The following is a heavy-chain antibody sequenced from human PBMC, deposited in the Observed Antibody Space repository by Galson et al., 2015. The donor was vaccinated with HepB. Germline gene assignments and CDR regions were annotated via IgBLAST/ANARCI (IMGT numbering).Heavy chain of an antibody. Sequence: SVKVSCKASGYTFTGYYMHWVRQAPGQGLEWMGWIDPNSGGTNYAQKFQGRVTMTRDTSISTAYMELSRLRSDDTAVYYCAREFTVVPAAKPDYWGQGTLVTVSS. CDR2: IDPNSGGT. V-gene: IGHV1-2*02. CDR1: GYTFTGYY. J-gene: IGHJ4*02. CDR3: AREFTVVPAAKPDY. D-gene: IGHD2-2*01.